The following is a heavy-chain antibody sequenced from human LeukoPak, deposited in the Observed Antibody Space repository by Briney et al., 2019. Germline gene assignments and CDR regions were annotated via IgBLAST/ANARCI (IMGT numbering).Heavy chain of an antibody. J-gene: IGHJ4*02. CDR2: INHSGST. CDR3: ARTKYYYDSSGYYSYYFDY. D-gene: IGHD3-22*01. Sequence: SETLSLTCAAYGGSFSGYYWSWIRQPPGKGLEWIREINHSGSTNYNPSLKSRVSISVDTSKNQFSLKLSSGNAADTAVYYCARTKYYYDSSGYYSYYFDYWGQGTLVTVSS. V-gene: IGHV4-34*01. CDR1: GGSFSGYY.